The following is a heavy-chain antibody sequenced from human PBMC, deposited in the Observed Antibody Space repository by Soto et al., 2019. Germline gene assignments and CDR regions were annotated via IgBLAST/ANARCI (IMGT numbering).Heavy chain of an antibody. V-gene: IGHV1-2*04. J-gene: IGHJ5*02. CDR1: GYTFTGYY. CDR2: INPNSGGT. CDR3: ARAGYSGYDPNWFDP. Sequence: ASVKVSCKASGYTFTGYYMHWVRQAPGQGLEWMGWINPNSGGTNYAQKFQGWVTMTRDTSISTAYMELGRLRSDDTAVYYCARAGYSGYDPNWFDPWGQGTLVTVSS. D-gene: IGHD5-12*01.